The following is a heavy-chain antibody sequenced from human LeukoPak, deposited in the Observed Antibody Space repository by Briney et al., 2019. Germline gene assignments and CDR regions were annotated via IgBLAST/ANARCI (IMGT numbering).Heavy chain of an antibody. Sequence: PGGSLRLSCAASGFTFSFYTMTWVRQAPGKGLEWVSSVSDSGSSTYYADSVRGRFTISRDNARNSLSLQMDSLRPEDTAVYYCARDALWYGTGSFGDHWGQGALVIVSS. CDR2: VSDSGSST. D-gene: IGHD3-10*01. CDR1: GFTFSFYT. V-gene: IGHV3-21*01. CDR3: ARDALWYGTGSFGDH. J-gene: IGHJ4*02.